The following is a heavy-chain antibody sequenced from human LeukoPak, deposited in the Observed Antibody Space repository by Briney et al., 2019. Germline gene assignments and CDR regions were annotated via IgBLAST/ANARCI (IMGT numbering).Heavy chain of an antibody. V-gene: IGHV3-64*01. D-gene: IGHD4-17*01. CDR3: AVNDFGDYEDAFDL. Sequence: GGSLRLSCAASGFTFSRYAMHWVRQAPGKGLEYVSAISGNGGSTYYANSVKGRFTISRDNSKNTLYLQMGSLRAEDMGVYYYAVNDFGDYEDAFDLWGQGTVVTVSS. J-gene: IGHJ3*01. CDR1: GFTFSRYA. CDR2: ISGNGGST.